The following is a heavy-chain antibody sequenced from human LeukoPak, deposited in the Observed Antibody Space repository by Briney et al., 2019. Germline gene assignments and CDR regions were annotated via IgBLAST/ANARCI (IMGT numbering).Heavy chain of an antibody. V-gene: IGHV1-2*02. Sequence: ASVKVSCKASGYTFTSYGILWVRQAPGQGLEWMGWMSPNSGGTNFAQTFQGRVTMTRDTSISTAYMKLSRLKSDDTAVYYCATGSYYYFLDFWGQGTLVTVSS. CDR1: GYTFTSYG. J-gene: IGHJ4*02. D-gene: IGHD3-10*01. CDR2: MSPNSGGT. CDR3: ATGSYYYFLDF.